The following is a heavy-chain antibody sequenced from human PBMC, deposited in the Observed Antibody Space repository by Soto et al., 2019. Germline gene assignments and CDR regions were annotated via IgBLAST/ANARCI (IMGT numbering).Heavy chain of an antibody. CDR3: AVLWFLNWFAP. D-gene: IGHD3-10*01. CDR1: GFTFSDYY. V-gene: IGHV3-11*01. CDR2: ISSSGSTI. Sequence: GGSLRLSCAASGFTFSDYYMSWIRQAPGKGLEWVSYISSSGSTIYYADSVKGRFTISRDNAKNSLYLQMNSLRAEDTAVYYCAVLWFLNWFAPWGQGTLVTVSS. J-gene: IGHJ5*02.